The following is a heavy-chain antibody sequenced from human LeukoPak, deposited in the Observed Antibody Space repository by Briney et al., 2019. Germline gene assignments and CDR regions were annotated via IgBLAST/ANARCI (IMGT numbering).Heavy chain of an antibody. Sequence: SETLSLTCTVSGGSISSYYWSWIRQPPGKGLEWIGYIYYSGSTNYNPSLKSRVTISVDTSKNQFSLKLSSVTAADTAVYYCARTQYYYYGMDVWGQGTTVTVSS. V-gene: IGHV4-59*12. CDR3: ARTQYYYYGMDV. CDR1: GGSISSYY. CDR2: IYYSGST. J-gene: IGHJ6*02.